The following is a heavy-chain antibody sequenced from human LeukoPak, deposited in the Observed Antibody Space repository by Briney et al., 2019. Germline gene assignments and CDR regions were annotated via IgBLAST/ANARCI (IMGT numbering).Heavy chain of an antibody. CDR3: ARVRDYGGIGEDY. J-gene: IGHJ4*02. CDR2: ISAYNGNT. V-gene: IGHV1-18*01. CDR1: GYMFRNYG. Sequence: ASVKVSCKASGYMFRNYGISWVRQAPGQGLECMGWISAYNGNTNYAQRFQGRVTMTTDTSTSTAYMELRSLRSDDTAVYYCARVRDYGGIGEDYWGQGTLVTVSS. D-gene: IGHD3-16*01.